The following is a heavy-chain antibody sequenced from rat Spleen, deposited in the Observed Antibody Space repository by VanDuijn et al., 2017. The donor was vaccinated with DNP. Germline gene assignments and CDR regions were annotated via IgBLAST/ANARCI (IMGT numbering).Heavy chain of an antibody. CDR3: ARDGQWDYLDY. CDR2: VWIGGTT. D-gene: IGHD1-1*01. CDR1: GFSLTNHH. V-gene: IGHV2-43*01. Sequence: QVQLRESGPGLVQPSQTLSLACTVSGFSLTNHHVHWVRQPSGKGREWMGVVWIGGTTHISSIFKSRVSINRDTSRNQVFLEVTSLQSEDSATYYCARDGQWDYLDYWGQGVMVTVAS. J-gene: IGHJ2*01.